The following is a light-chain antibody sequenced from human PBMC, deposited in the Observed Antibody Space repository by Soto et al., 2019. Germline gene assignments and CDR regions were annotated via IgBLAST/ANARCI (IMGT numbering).Light chain of an antibody. V-gene: IGKV1-9*01. CDR1: QGIGTY. Sequence: LSAKVKNIVTGTCRASQGIGTYLVWYQQKSGKAPTVLIYASSTLQTGVPSRFSGSGSGTDFSLTISSLHPEDVATYYCQEVGSSPRTFGRGTKVDI. J-gene: IGKJ4*02. CDR3: QEVGSSPRT. CDR2: ASS.